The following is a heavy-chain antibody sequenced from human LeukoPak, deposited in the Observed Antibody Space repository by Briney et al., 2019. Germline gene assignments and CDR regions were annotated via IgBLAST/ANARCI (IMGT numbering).Heavy chain of an antibody. V-gene: IGHV3-23*01. CDR3: AKGIAARFRPPEDYGMDV. CDR2: ISGSGGST. CDR1: GFTFSSYA. J-gene: IGHJ6*02. Sequence: PGGSLRLSCAASGFTFSSYAMSWVRQAPGKGLEWVSAISGSGGSTYYADSVKGRFTISRDNSKNTPYLQMNSLRAEDTAVYYCAKGIAARFRPPEDYGMDVWGQGTTVTVSS. D-gene: IGHD6-6*01.